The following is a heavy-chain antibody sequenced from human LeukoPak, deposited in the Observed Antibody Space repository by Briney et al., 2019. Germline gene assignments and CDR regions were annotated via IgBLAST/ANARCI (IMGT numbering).Heavy chain of an antibody. CDR2: ISAYNGNT. D-gene: IGHD2-2*01. J-gene: IGHJ4*02. Sequence: ASVKVSCKASGYTFTSYGISWVRQAPGQGLEWMGWISAYNGNTNYAQKLQGRVTMTTDTSTSTAYMELRSLRSDDTAVYYCARDYGTYCSSASCPRLRIINYFDYWGQGTLVTVSS. V-gene: IGHV1-18*01. CDR1: GYTFTSYG. CDR3: ARDYGTYCSSASCPRLRIINYFDY.